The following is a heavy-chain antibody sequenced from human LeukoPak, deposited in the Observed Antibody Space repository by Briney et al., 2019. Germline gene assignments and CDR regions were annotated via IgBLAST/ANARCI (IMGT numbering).Heavy chain of an antibody. CDR2: ISGSGGDT. CDR1: GFTFSSLA. CDR3: ATRFSGGSY. J-gene: IGHJ4*02. D-gene: IGHD2-15*01. V-gene: IGHV3-23*01. Sequence: GGSLRLSCAASGFTFSSLAMSWVRQAPGKGLEWVSAISGSGGDTYYADSVKGRFSIPRDNSKNTLYLQMNSLRADDTAVYYCATRFSGGSYWGQGTLVTVSS.